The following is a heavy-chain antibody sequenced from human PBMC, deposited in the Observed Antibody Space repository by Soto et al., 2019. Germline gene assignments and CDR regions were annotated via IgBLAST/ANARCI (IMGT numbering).Heavy chain of an antibody. V-gene: IGHV3-23*01. Sequence: VQLLESGGGLVQPGGSLRVSCAASGFRLIDSAVSWVRQAPGKGLVWVSILTVTGDSVFYSDSVKGRFTISRDISKRTLYLQMNSLRAEDTAVYYCAKNGCSYPACSPYYYYVDVWGRGTTVTVSS. CDR3: AKNGCSYPACSPYYYYVDV. CDR1: GFRLIDSA. J-gene: IGHJ6*03. CDR2: LTVTGDSV. D-gene: IGHD2-15*01.